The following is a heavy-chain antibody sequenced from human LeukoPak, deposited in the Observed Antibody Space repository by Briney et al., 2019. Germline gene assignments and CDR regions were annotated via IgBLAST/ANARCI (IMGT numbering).Heavy chain of an antibody. J-gene: IGHJ6*02. CDR3: ASGTTGTTWSYGMDV. Sequence: GRSLRLSCVASGLTFSSYAMRWVRQAPGKGLEWVAAISYDGRDKYYADSVKGRFTISRDNSKNTVYLQMNSLRAEDTAVYYCASGTTGTTWSYGMDVWGQGTTVTVSS. CDR2: ISYDGRDK. CDR1: GLTFSSYA. D-gene: IGHD1-1*01. V-gene: IGHV3-30*04.